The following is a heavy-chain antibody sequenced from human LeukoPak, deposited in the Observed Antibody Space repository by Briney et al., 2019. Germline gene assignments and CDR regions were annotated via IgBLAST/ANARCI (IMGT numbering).Heavy chain of an antibody. D-gene: IGHD5-12*01. CDR1: GFTFSTYA. CDR2: ISGSGGST. J-gene: IGHJ4*02. Sequence: PGGSLRLSCAASGFTFSTYAMSWVRQAPGKGLEWVSAISGSGGSTYYADSVKGRFTISRDNSKNTLYLQMNSLRAEDTAVYYCAKRFHRGYNSHFDYWGQGTLVTVSS. CDR3: AKRFHRGYNSHFDY. V-gene: IGHV3-23*01.